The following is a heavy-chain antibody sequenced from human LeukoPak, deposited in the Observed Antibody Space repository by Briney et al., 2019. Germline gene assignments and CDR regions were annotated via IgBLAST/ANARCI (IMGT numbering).Heavy chain of an antibody. CDR2: IIPILGIA. J-gene: IGHJ6*02. D-gene: IGHD2-15*01. CDR1: GGTFSSYA. CDR3: ARGDVIVVVVAATRHYYYGMDV. V-gene: IGHV1-69*04. Sequence: ASVKVSCKASGGTFSSYAISWVRQAPGQGLEWMGRIIPILGIANYAQKFQGRVTITADKSTSTAYMELSSLRSEDTAVYYCARGDVIVVVVAATRHYYYGMDVWGQGTTVTVSS.